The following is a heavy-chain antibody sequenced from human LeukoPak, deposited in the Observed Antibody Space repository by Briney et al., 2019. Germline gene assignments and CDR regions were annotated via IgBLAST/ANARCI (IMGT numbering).Heavy chain of an antibody. D-gene: IGHD3-3*01. CDR2: IKQDGSEK. CDR1: GFTFSSYW. Sequence: GGSLRLSCAASGFTFSSYWMSWVRQAPGKGLEWVANIKQDGSEKYYVDSVKGRFTISRDNAKNSLYLQMNSLRAEDTAVYYCARDYDFFPAPYDYWGQGTLVTVSS. CDR3: ARDYDFFPAPYDY. V-gene: IGHV3-7*01. J-gene: IGHJ4*02.